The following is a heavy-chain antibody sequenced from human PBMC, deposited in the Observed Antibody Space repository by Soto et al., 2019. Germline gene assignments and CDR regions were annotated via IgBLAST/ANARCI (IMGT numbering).Heavy chain of an antibody. J-gene: IGHJ6*02. CDR1: GYTFTNYW. CDR3: AASIFYYGMDV. V-gene: IGHV5-51*01. CDR2: IYPGDSDT. Sequence: PGESLKISCKGSGYTFTNYWIGWVRQMPGKGLEWMGIIYPGDSDTKYNPSFQGQVTISADKSITTTYLQLSSLKASHTAIYYFAASIFYYGMDVWGQGTTVTVSS.